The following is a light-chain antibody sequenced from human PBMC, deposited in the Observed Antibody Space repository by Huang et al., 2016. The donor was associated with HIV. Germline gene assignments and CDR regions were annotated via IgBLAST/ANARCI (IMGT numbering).Light chain of an antibody. V-gene: IGKV3-20*01. CDR2: GAS. CDR3: QQYATSPYT. Sequence: EIVLTQSPGTLSLSSGERATLSCRASQRVSSSFLAWYQQKPGQAPRLLIYGASSRATGVPDRFSGSGSGTYFTLTISRLDPEDFAVYYCQQYATSPYTFGQGTKLEIK. CDR1: QRVSSSF. J-gene: IGKJ2*01.